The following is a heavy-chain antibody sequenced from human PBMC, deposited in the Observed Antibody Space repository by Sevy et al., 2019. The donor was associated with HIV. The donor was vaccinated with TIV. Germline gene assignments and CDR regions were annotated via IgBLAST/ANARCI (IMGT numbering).Heavy chain of an antibody. J-gene: IGHJ1*01. CDR1: GYTFTSYG. V-gene: IGHV1-18*01. CDR3: ARDGSGSYYESSVQH. Sequence: ASVKVSCKASGYTFTSYGISWVRQAPGQGLEWMGWISAYNGNTNYSQKLQGRVTMTTDTSTSTAYMELRSLRSDDTAVYYCARDGSGSYYESSVQHWGQGTLVTVSS. D-gene: IGHD1-26*01. CDR2: ISAYNGNT.